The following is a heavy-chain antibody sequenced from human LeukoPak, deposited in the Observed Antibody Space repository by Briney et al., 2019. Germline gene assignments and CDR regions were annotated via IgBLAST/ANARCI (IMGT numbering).Heavy chain of an antibody. J-gene: IGHJ3*02. Sequence: SVKVSCKASGGTFSSYAISWVRQAPGQGLEWMGGIIPIFGTANYAQKFQGRVTITADKSTSTAYMELSSLRSEDTAVYYCARDLSLSGLYYYDSSGYSTAFDIWGQGTMVTVSS. CDR1: GGTFSSYA. V-gene: IGHV1-69*06. D-gene: IGHD3-22*01. CDR3: ARDLSLSGLYYYDSSGYSTAFDI. CDR2: IIPIFGTA.